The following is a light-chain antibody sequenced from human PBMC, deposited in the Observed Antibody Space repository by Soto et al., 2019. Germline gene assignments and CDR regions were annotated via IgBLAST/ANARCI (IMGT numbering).Light chain of an antibody. Sequence: EIVMTQSPATLSVSPGERATLSCRASQSVSSNLAWYQHKPGQAPRLLIYGASTRATDIPARFSGSESGTEFTLTISSLQSEDFAVYYCQQYNNWPLSFGQGTKVEIK. J-gene: IGKJ1*01. CDR1: QSVSSN. V-gene: IGKV3D-15*01. CDR2: GAS. CDR3: QQYNNWPLS.